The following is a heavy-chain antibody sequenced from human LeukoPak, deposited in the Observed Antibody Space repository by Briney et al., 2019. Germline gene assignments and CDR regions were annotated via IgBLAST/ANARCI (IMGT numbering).Heavy chain of an antibody. J-gene: IGHJ4*02. Sequence: GESLKISCAASGLSISTYTMGWVRRAPGKGLEWVALVSPDGTDRYYADSVRGRFTISRDNSRNMMSLQMNSLRAEDTATYFCVKSSGGARPHSRIFDFWGQGTLITVSS. CDR3: VKSSGGARPHSRIFDF. V-gene: IGHV3-23*01. CDR2: VSPDGTDR. CDR1: GLSISTYT. D-gene: IGHD3-10*01.